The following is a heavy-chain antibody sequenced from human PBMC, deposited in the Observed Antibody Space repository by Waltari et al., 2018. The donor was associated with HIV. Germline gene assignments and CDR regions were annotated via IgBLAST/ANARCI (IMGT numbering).Heavy chain of an antibody. CDR1: GFSFRGVG. CDR2: IWYDGSNI. V-gene: IGHV3-33*01. J-gene: IGHJ4*02. D-gene: IGHD1-26*01. CDR3: ARDEGWEPEY. Sequence: QVQLVESGGGVVQPGRCLRFSCVAFGFSFRGVGLHWVRQAPGKGLEWLAIIWYDGSNIRYADSVRGRFTISRDNSNNTLYLQMDSLRDEDTAVYYCARDEGWEPEYWGQGTLVTVSS.